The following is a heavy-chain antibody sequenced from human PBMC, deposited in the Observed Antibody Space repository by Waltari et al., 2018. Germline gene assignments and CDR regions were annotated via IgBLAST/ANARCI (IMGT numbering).Heavy chain of an antibody. Sequence: QVQLVESGGGVVQPGRSLRLSCAASGFTFSSYAMHWVRQAPGKGLEWVAVISYDGSNKYYADSVKGRFTISRDNSKNTLYLQMNSLRAEDTAVYYCARIYSSPPHYYYYYGMDVWGQGTTVTVSS. CDR3: ARIYSSPPHYYYYYGMDV. CDR2: ISYDGSNK. V-gene: IGHV3-30-3*01. J-gene: IGHJ6*02. CDR1: GFTFSSYA. D-gene: IGHD6-13*01.